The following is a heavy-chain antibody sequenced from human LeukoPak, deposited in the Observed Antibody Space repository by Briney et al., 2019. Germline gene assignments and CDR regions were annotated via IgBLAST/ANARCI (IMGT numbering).Heavy chain of an antibody. J-gene: IGHJ4*02. Sequence: GASVKVSCKASGYSFTDYYIHWVRQAPGQGLEWMGWINPNSGGTSYAQKFQGRVTMTRETSISTAYVELSGLTSDDTAVYYCARSFPVLVTTSTHFDYWGQGTPITVSS. CDR2: INPNSGGT. V-gene: IGHV1-2*02. D-gene: IGHD2/OR15-2a*01. CDR3: ARSFPVLVTTSTHFDY. CDR1: GYSFTDYY.